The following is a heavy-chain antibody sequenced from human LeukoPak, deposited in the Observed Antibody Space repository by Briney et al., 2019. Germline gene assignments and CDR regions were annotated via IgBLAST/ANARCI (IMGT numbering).Heavy chain of an antibody. J-gene: IGHJ4*02. V-gene: IGHV5-51*01. Sequence: GESLKIFCKGSGYSFASHWIGWVRQMPGKGLEWVGIIYPGDSDTRYSPSFQGQVTISADKSISTAYLQWSSLKASDTAVYYCARRGLLRYHLDYWGQGTLVTVSS. D-gene: IGHD4-17*01. CDR1: GYSFASHW. CDR3: ARRGLLRYHLDY. CDR2: IYPGDSDT.